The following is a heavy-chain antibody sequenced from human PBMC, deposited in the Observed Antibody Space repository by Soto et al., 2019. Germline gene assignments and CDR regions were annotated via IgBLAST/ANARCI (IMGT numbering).Heavy chain of an antibody. J-gene: IGHJ4*02. Sequence: QVQLQESGPGLVKPSETLSLTCTVSGGSVSSGSYYWSWIRQPPGKGLEWIGYIYYSGSTNYNPSLKSRVTISVDTSKNQFSLKLSSVTAADTAVYYCAREPIAAAGAFDYWGQGTLVTVSS. CDR2: IYYSGST. CDR3: AREPIAAAGAFDY. D-gene: IGHD6-13*01. V-gene: IGHV4-61*01. CDR1: GGSVSSGSYY.